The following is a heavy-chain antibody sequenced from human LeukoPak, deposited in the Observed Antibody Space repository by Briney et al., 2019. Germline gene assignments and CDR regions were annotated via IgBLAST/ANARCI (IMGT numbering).Heavy chain of an antibody. D-gene: IGHD3-10*01. CDR3: ASSEGSTIDY. CDR2: IYYSGST. CDR1: GGSISSSSYY. Sequence: SETLSLTCTVSGGSISSSSYYWGWIRRPPGKGLEWIGSIYYSGSTYYNPSLKSRVTISVDTSKNQFSLKLGSVTAADTAVYYCASSEGSTIDYWGQGTLVTVSS. V-gene: IGHV4-39*07. J-gene: IGHJ4*02.